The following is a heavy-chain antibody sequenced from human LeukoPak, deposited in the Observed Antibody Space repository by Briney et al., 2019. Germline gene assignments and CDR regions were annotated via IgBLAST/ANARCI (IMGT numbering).Heavy chain of an antibody. CDR3: ASYSSGYYYPLFDY. CDR1: GGSISSYY. CDR2: IYYSGST. D-gene: IGHD3-22*01. V-gene: IGHV4-59*08. J-gene: IGHJ4*02. Sequence: SETLSLTCTVSGGSISSYYWSWIRQPPGKGLEWIGYIYYSGSTYYNPSLKSRVTISVDTSKNQFSLKLSSVTAADTAVYYCASYSSGYYYPLFDYWGQGTLVTVSS.